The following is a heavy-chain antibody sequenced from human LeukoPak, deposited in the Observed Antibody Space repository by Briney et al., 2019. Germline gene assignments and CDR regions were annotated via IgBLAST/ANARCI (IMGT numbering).Heavy chain of an antibody. Sequence: GGSLRLSCAASGFTFSSYEMNWVRQAPGKGLEWVSYISSSGSTIYYADSVKGRFTISRDNSKNTLYLQMNSLRAEDTAVYYCARGLYYYAAFDIWGQGTMVTVSS. J-gene: IGHJ3*02. CDR2: ISSSGSTI. CDR3: ARGLYYYAAFDI. D-gene: IGHD3-10*01. V-gene: IGHV3-48*03. CDR1: GFTFSSYE.